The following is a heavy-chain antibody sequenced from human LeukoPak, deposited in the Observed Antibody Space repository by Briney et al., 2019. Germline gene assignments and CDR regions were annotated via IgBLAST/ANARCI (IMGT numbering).Heavy chain of an antibody. Sequence: PGGSQRLSCAASGFTFSRFWMTWVRQAPGKGLEWVANINGDGGKKTYVDSVKGRFTISRDNAKNSLYLQMSSLRADDTAVYYCATAPAAADSCWGQGTLVAVSS. CDR1: GFTFSRFW. J-gene: IGHJ4*02. D-gene: IGHD6-13*01. CDR2: INGDGGKK. V-gene: IGHV3-7*01. CDR3: ATAPAAADSC.